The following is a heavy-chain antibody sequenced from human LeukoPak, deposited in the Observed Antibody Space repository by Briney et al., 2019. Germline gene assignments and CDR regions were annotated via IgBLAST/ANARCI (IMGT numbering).Heavy chain of an antibody. CDR1: GGSFSGYY. Sequence: PSETLSLTCAVYGGSFSGYYWSWIRQPPGKGLEWIGEINHSGSTNYNPSLKSRVTISVDTSKNQFSLKLSSVTAADTAVYYCALYSSGRHAFDIWGQGTMVTVSS. V-gene: IGHV4-34*01. J-gene: IGHJ3*02. CDR2: INHSGST. CDR3: ALYSSGRHAFDI. D-gene: IGHD2-15*01.